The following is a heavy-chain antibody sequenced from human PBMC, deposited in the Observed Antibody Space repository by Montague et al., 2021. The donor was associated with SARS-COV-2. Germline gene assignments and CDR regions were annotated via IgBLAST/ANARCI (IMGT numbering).Heavy chain of an antibody. Sequence: SETLSLTCTVSGGSISSYYWSWIRQPPGKGLEWIGYIYYSGSTNYNPSLKSRVTISVDTSKNQFSLKLSSLTAADTAVYYCARASITMVRGVTRWYFDLWGRGTLVTVSS. CDR3: ARASITMVRGVTRWYFDL. J-gene: IGHJ2*01. V-gene: IGHV4-59*13. D-gene: IGHD3-10*01. CDR2: IYYSGST. CDR1: GGSISSYY.